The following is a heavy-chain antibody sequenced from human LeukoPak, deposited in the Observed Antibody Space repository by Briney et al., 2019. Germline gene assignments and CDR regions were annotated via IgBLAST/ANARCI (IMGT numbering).Heavy chain of an antibody. CDR2: IYSGGST. V-gene: IGHV3-53*01. D-gene: IGHD3-10*01. Sequence: GGSLRLSCAASGFTVSSNYMTWVRQAPGKGLEWVSVIYSGGSTYYADSVKGRFTISRDSSKNTVYLQMNSLRAEDTAVYYCARTYYYGSGISMYYFDYWGQGTLVTVSS. CDR1: GFTVSSNY. J-gene: IGHJ4*02. CDR3: ARTYYYGSGISMYYFDY.